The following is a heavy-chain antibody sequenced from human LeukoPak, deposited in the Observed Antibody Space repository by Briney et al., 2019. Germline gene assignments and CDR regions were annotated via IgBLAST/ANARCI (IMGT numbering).Heavy chain of an antibody. CDR2: IIGSSGST. D-gene: IGHD6-19*01. CDR3: AKGIYSSGWSYFDY. Sequence: PGGSLRLSCAASGFTFSTYAMSWVRQAPGKGLEWVSLIIGSSGSTFYADSVKGRFTISRDNSKNTLYLQMNSLRAEDTAVYYCAKGIYSSGWSYFDYWGHGTLVTVSS. V-gene: IGHV3-23*01. CDR1: GFTFSTYA. J-gene: IGHJ4*01.